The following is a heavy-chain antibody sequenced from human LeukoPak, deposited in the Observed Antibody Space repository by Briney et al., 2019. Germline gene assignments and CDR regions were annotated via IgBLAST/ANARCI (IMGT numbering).Heavy chain of an antibody. Sequence: SETLSLTCTVSGASMSNSFWSWIRQPAGKGLEWVGRIYSSGRTNYNPSLKSRVTLSIDTSNNQFSLKLTSVTAADTALYYCARAPAGCGGTCSFDYWGQGTLVTVSS. CDR2: IYSSGRT. CDR1: GASMSNSF. CDR3: ARAPAGCGGTCSFDY. J-gene: IGHJ4*02. V-gene: IGHV4-4*07. D-gene: IGHD2-15*01.